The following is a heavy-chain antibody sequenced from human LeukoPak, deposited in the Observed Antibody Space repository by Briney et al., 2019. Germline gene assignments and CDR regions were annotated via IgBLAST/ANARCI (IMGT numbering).Heavy chain of an antibody. D-gene: IGHD4/OR15-4a*01. Sequence: GSSVKVSCKTSGGTFNNSAISWVRQAPGQGLEWLGGIMPLFGTAGYAQKFQGRVTITKDESTRTVYLALTSLTCHATAVYYFESDVHGASGSGWFAPWGQGSLASVYS. V-gene: IGHV1-69*05. J-gene: IGHJ5*02. CDR1: GGTFNNSA. CDR2: IMPLFGTA. CDR3: ESDVHGASGSGWFAP.